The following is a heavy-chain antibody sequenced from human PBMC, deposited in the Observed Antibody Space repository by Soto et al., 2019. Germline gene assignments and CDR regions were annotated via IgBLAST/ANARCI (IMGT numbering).Heavy chain of an antibody. CDR3: AIEYGVAVATILYYFDY. V-gene: IGHV1-69*01. J-gene: IGHJ4*02. CDR2: IIPVFGPT. D-gene: IGHD5-12*01. Sequence: QVHLVQSGAEVKKAGSSVKVSCKAPGGTFKNNGISWVRQAPGQGLDWMGGIIPVFGPTNYAQKFQGRLTITADDFTTTVYLDLSRLRYEETAVYYCAIEYGVAVATILYYFDYWAPGTLVTVSS. CDR1: GGTFKNNG.